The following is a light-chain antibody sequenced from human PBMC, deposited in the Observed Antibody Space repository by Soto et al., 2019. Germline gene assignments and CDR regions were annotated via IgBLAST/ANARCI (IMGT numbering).Light chain of an antibody. CDR2: RVS. V-gene: IGKV2-30*01. CDR1: RSLVYKDGNTY. CDR3: MQGRNWQYT. Sequence: DIVMTQSPLSLPVTLGQPASISCRSSRSLVYKDGNTYLNWFHQRPGQSPRRLTYRVSDRDSGVPDRFSGTGSGTDFTLQISRVEAEDLGVYYCMQGRNWQYTFGQGTELEIK. J-gene: IGKJ2*01.